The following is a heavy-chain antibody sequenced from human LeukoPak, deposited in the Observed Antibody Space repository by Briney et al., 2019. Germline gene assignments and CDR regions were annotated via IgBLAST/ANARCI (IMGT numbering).Heavy chain of an antibody. CDR3: ARGGGYCSGGSCYVGY. D-gene: IGHD2-15*01. Sequence: GGSLRLSCAASGFTFSSYGTHWVRQAPGKGLEWVAVIWYDGSNKYYADSVKGRFTISRDNSKNTLYLQMNSLRAEDTAVYYCARGGGYCSGGSCYVGYWGQGTLVTVSS. V-gene: IGHV3-33*01. J-gene: IGHJ4*02. CDR2: IWYDGSNK. CDR1: GFTFSSYG.